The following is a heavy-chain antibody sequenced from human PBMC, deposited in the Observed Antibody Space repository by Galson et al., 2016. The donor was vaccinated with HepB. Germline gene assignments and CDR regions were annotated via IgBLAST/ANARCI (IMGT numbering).Heavy chain of an antibody. Sequence: SLRLSCAASGFTFSTYTLSWVRQAPGKGLEWLSSIKNSNSDVYYEDSVKGRFTISRDNAENSLYLQMDSLTAEDTAMYYCARARIAALGTGAFDMWGQGTMVTVAS. CDR2: IKNSNSDV. D-gene: IGHD6-13*01. CDR1: GFTFSTYT. CDR3: ARARIAALGTGAFDM. V-gene: IGHV3-21*01. J-gene: IGHJ3*02.